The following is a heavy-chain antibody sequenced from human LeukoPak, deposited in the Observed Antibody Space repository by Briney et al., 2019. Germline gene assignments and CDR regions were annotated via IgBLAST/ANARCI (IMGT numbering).Heavy chain of an antibody. D-gene: IGHD4-17*01. CDR3: ARESVTTRRFDP. V-gene: IGHV1-2*02. Sequence: PPVKVSCKASGYTFTGYYMHWVRQAPGQGLEWMGWINPNSTGTNYAQKFQGRVTMTRDTSISTAYMELSRLRSDDTAVYYCARESVTTRRFDPWGQGTLVPVSS. CDR1: GYTFTGYY. CDR2: INPNSTGT. J-gene: IGHJ5*02.